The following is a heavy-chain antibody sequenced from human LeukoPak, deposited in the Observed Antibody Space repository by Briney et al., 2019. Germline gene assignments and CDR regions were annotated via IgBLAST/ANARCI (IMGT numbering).Heavy chain of an antibody. D-gene: IGHD2-8*01. CDR2: IHYSGST. Sequence: SETLSLTCTVSGGSISRYHWHWIRQPPGKGLEWIGYIHYSGSTNYNPSLKSRVTISIDTSKNEFSLKLSSVTPADTAVYYCARGTCRNVVWYRYGQGVRYWGQGTLVTVSS. V-gene: IGHV4-59*01. CDR3: ARGTCRNVVWYRYGQGVRY. J-gene: IGHJ4*02. CDR1: GGSISRYH.